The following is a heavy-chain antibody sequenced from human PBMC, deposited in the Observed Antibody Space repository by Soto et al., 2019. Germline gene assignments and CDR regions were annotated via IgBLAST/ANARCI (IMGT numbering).Heavy chain of an antibody. CDR1: GFSLSTSGVG. D-gene: IGHD3-22*01. Sequence: QITLKESGPPLVNPTQTLTLTCTFSGFSLSTSGVGVGWIRQPPGKALEWLALIYWNDDKRYSPSLKSRLTMTKDTPKNQVVLTMTNMDPVDTATYYCAHLVTYYSDSSGYYYRSDWFDPWGQGTLVTVSS. CDR2: IYWNDDK. J-gene: IGHJ5*02. V-gene: IGHV2-5*01. CDR3: AHLVTYYSDSSGYYYRSDWFDP.